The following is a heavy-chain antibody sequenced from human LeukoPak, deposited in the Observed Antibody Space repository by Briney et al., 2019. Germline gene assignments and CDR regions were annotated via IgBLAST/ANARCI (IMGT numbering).Heavy chain of an antibody. Sequence: SQTLSLTCTVSGGSISSGGYYWSWIRQHPGKGLEWIGYIYYSGSTYYNPSLKSRVTISVDTSKNQFSLKLSSVTAADTAVYYCASTTLNCGGVCYGAFDIWGQGTMVTVSS. D-gene: IGHD2-21*02. V-gene: IGHV4-31*03. CDR3: ASTTLNCGGVCYGAFDI. J-gene: IGHJ3*02. CDR1: GGSISSGGYY. CDR2: IYYSGST.